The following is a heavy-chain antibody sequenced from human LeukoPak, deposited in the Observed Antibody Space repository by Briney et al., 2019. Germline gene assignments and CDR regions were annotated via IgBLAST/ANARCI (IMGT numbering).Heavy chain of an antibody. V-gene: IGHV2-5*02. D-gene: IGHD3-22*01. CDR2: VHRDDDK. CDR1: GFSLSTSAVG. J-gene: IGHJ5*02. CDR3: AHATLVYDSSGYYMGWFDP. Sequence: SGPTLVNPTQTLTLTCTFSGFSLSTSAVGVGWIRQPPGKALEWLALVHRDDDKRYSPSLKSRLTITKDTSRNQVVLTMTNVDPVDTATYYCAHATLVYDSSGYYMGWFDPWGQGTLVTVSS.